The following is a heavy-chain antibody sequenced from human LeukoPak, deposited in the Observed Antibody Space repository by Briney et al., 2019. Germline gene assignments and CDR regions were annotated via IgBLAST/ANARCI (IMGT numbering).Heavy chain of an antibody. CDR1: GGTFSSYA. Sequence: ASVKVSCKASGGTFSSYAISWVRQAPGQGLEWMGGVIPIFGTANYAQKFQGRVTITADESTSTAYMELSSLRSEDTAVYYCQTTHFQWCSSCYFGTQYYYMDVWGKGTTVTISS. CDR3: QTTHFQWCSSCYFGTQYYYMDV. CDR2: VIPIFGTA. V-gene: IGHV1-69*13. J-gene: IGHJ6*03. D-gene: IGHD2-15*01.